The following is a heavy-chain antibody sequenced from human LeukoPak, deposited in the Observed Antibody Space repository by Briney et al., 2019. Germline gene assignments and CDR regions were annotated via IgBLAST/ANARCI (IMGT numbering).Heavy chain of an antibody. Sequence: GESLKVSCKGSGYSFANYWIAWVRQMPGKGLECMGIIYPGDSDTRYSPSFQGQVTVSADMSISTAYLQWSSLKASDTAMCYCARRYSGYDYYFDYWGQGTLVTVSS. D-gene: IGHD5-12*01. CDR1: GYSFANYW. CDR2: IYPGDSDT. V-gene: IGHV5-51*01. CDR3: ARRYSGYDYYFDY. J-gene: IGHJ4*02.